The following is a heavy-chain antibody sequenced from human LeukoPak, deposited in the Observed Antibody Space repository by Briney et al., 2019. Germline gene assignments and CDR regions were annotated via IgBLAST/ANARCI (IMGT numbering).Heavy chain of an antibody. Sequence: SDTLSLTCNVSGATVTTHYWSWIRQPPGRGLEWIGFIYNTGRSGTTNYNPSLKSRVPISLDTSRNQFSLRLTSVIGADTAVYFCARRVDTAKIDYWGQGTLVTVSS. CDR3: ARRVDTAKIDY. V-gene: IGHV4-59*02. CDR1: GATVTTHY. J-gene: IGHJ4*02. D-gene: IGHD5-18*01. CDR2: IYNTGRSGTT.